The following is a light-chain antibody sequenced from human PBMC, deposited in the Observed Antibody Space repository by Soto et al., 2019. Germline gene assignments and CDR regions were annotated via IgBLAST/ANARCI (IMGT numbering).Light chain of an antibody. CDR2: KAS. CDR1: QSISSW. CDR3: QQDYNYPRT. J-gene: IGKJ1*01. Sequence: DIQMTQSPSTLSASVGDRVTITCRASQSISSWLAWYQQKPGKAPKLLIYKASSLESGVPSRFSGSGSGTEFTLTISSLQPDDFATYYCQQDYNYPRTFGQGTKVDNK. V-gene: IGKV1-5*03.